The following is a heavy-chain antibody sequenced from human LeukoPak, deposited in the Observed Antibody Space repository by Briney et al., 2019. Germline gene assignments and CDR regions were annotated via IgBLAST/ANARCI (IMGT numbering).Heavy chain of an antibody. CDR1: GYTFTTYD. Sequence: ASVKVSCKASGYTFTTYDINWVRQAAGQGLEWMGWMNPNSGNTGYALKFQGRVTMTRNTSISTAYMELSSLRSEDTAVYYCARGRYSYGFSYDAFDIWGQGTMVTVSS. D-gene: IGHD5-18*01. CDR2: MNPNSGNT. CDR3: ARGRYSYGFSYDAFDI. J-gene: IGHJ3*02. V-gene: IGHV1-8*01.